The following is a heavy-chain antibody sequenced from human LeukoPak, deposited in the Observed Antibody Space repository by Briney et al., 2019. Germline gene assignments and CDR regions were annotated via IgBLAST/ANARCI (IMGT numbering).Heavy chain of an antibody. Sequence: GGSLRLSCAASGFTFSRYWMSWSRQAPGKGLEWVASINSDGSEGYNADVVKGRFTTSRDNAKNTLYLQVNDLRAEDTAVYYCARGPNSNWSGLDFWGQGTLLTVSS. D-gene: IGHD6-6*01. V-gene: IGHV3-7*01. J-gene: IGHJ4*02. CDR2: INSDGSEG. CDR1: GFTFSRYW. CDR3: ARGPNSNWSGLDF.